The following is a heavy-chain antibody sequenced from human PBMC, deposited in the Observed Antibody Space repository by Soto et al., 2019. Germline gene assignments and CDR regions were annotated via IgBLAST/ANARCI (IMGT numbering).Heavy chain of an antibody. CDR2: INHSGST. Sequence: PSDTLRQTGVVAGDAIIGGGRYRSRIRQPPGKGLAWIGEINHSGSTNYNPSLKSRVSISVDTYKNQFSLKLSSVTAADTAVYYCARGRVRYVDWQAVHLDYRVQGTLVTDSA. V-gene: IGHV4-34*01. CDR1: GDAIIGGGRY. J-gene: IGHJ4*02. D-gene: IGHD3-9*01. CDR3: ARGRVRYVDWQAVHLDY.